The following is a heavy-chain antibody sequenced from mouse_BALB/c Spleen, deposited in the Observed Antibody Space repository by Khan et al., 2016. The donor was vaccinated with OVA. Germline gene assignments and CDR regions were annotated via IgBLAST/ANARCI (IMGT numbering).Heavy chain of an antibody. J-gene: IGHJ2*01. Sequence: QVQLKESGAELVRPVASVKLSCKTSGYIFTSYWIHWVKQRSGQGLEWIARIYPGTDNTYYSEKLKDKATLTADKSSNTTYMLLSSLKSEDSAVYFCAREEALYYFDYWGQGTTLTVSS. CDR3: AREEALYYFDY. V-gene: IGHV1-76*01. D-gene: IGHD3-2*02. CDR1: GYIFTSYW. CDR2: IYPGTDNT.